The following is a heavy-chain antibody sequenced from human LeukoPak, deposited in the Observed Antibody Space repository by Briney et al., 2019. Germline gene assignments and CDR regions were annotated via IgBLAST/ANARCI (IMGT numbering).Heavy chain of an antibody. CDR2: IKGIGPTT. V-gene: IGHV3-11*04. CDR1: GFTFSDYY. J-gene: IGHJ4*02. Sequence: GGSLRLSCAASGFTFSDYYMSWIRHAPGGGLEWVSTIKGIGPTTYYADSVKGRFTISRDNAKHSLYLQNNSLRAEDTAIYYCARRGYYDSTGYEYWGQGTLVTVSS. D-gene: IGHD3-22*01. CDR3: ARRGYYDSTGYEY.